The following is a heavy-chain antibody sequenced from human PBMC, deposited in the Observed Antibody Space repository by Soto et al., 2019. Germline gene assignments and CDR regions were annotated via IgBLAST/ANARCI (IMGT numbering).Heavy chain of an antibody. CDR1: GYTFTGYY. D-gene: IGHD7-27*01. CDR3: ASEEQTGATYYLDY. V-gene: IGHV1-2*02. Sequence: QVRLVQSGAEVKKPGASVRVSCKASGYTFTGYYIHWVRQAPGQGLEWMGSISPHSGGPNYAQRFQGRVTMTRDTSMTTFYMEMSGLTSDDTAIYYCASEEQTGATYYLDYWGQGTLVTVSS. CDR2: ISPHSGGP. J-gene: IGHJ4*02.